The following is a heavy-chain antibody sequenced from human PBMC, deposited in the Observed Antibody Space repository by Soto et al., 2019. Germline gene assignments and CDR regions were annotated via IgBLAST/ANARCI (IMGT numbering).Heavy chain of an antibody. Sequence: QVQLVQSGAEVKKPGASVKVSCKASGYTFTSYAMHWVRQAPGQRLEWMGWINAGNGNTKYSQKFQGRVTITRDTSASTAYMELSSLRSEDTAVYYCASDTGTILGLEYGMDVWGQGTTVTVSS. CDR1: GYTFTSYA. D-gene: IGHD1-1*01. J-gene: IGHJ6*02. CDR3: ASDTGTILGLEYGMDV. V-gene: IGHV1-3*01. CDR2: INAGNGNT.